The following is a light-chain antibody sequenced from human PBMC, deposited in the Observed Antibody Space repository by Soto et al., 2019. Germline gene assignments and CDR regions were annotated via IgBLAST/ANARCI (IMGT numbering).Light chain of an antibody. CDR1: QAISSY. CDR3: QQLNSFPIT. CDR2: AAS. Sequence: IQWTQAPSFRSASAGDRVSITCRASQAISSYLAWYQQKPGRAPKLLIYAASTLQSGVPSRFSGSGSGTEFTLTITSLQPEDFATYYCQQLNSFPITFGQGTRLAIK. V-gene: IGKV1-9*01. J-gene: IGKJ5*01.